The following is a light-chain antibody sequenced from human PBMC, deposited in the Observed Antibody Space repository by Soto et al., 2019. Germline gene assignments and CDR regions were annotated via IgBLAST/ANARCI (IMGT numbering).Light chain of an antibody. CDR3: QQRSDWPPIT. V-gene: IGKV3-11*01. J-gene: IGKJ5*01. CDR2: DAS. Sequence: EIVLTQSPGPLSLSPGERATLSCRASRTVNNYLAWYQQKPGQAPRLLIYDASIRATGIPARFSGSGSGTDFTLTISSLEPEDFAVYFCQQRSDWPPITFGQRTRLDI. CDR1: RTVNNY.